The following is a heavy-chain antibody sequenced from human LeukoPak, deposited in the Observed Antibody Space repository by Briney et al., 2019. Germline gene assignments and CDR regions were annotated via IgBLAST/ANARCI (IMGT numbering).Heavy chain of an antibody. D-gene: IGHD2-15*01. V-gene: IGHV3-11*04. Sequence: GGSLRLSCAASGFTFSDYYMSWIRQAPGKGLEWVSYISSSGSTIYYADSVKGRFTISRDNAKNSLYLQMNSLRAEDTAVYYCARDLYLAATPDDYWGQGTLVTVSS. CDR2: ISSSGSTI. CDR3: ARDLYLAATPDDY. CDR1: GFTFSDYY. J-gene: IGHJ4*02.